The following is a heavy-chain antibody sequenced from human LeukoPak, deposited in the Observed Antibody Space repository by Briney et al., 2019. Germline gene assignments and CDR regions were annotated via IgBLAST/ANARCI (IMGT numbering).Heavy chain of an antibody. CDR2: ISFDGSNK. D-gene: IGHD6-19*01. CDR3: AKDRGAVAGTPYFDY. Sequence: AGSLTLSCAASGFTFSSYGMHWVRQAPAKGMEGLAVISFDGSNKYYADSVKGRFTISRDDSNNTLYLQMISLRAADTAVYYCAKDRGAVAGTPYFDYWGQGTLVTVSS. J-gene: IGHJ4*02. CDR1: GFTFSSYG. V-gene: IGHV3-30*18.